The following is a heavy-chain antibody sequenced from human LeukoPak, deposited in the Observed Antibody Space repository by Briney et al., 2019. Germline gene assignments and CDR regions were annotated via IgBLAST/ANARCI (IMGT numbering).Heavy chain of an antibody. Sequence: SETLSLTCTVSGGSISSYYWSWIRQPPGKGLEWIGYIYYSGSTNYNPSLKGRVTISVDTSKNQFSLKLSSVTAADTAVYYCARAAGYSSSWRPNWFDPWGQGTLVTVSS. V-gene: IGHV4-59*01. D-gene: IGHD6-13*01. CDR1: GGSISSYY. J-gene: IGHJ5*02. CDR3: ARAAGYSSSWRPNWFDP. CDR2: IYYSGST.